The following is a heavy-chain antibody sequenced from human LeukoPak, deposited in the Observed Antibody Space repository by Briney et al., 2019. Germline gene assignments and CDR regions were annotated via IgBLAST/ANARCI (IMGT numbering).Heavy chain of an antibody. V-gene: IGHV1-18*01. J-gene: IGHJ4*02. CDR2: ISGYDGDT. CDR3: ARDRRDLLTGSAHDY. Sequence: ASVKVSFKTSGYTFTNYGISLVRQAPGQGLEYMGRISGYDGDTNSAQKFQGRVTMTTDTSTSTAYMEFRRLTSDDTAVYYCARDRRDLLTGSAHDYWGQGTLVTVSS. D-gene: IGHD3-9*01. CDR1: GYTFTNYG.